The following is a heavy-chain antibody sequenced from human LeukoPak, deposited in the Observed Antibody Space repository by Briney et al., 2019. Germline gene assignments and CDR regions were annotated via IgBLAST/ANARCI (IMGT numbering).Heavy chain of an antibody. CDR3: ARDASFSMDV. D-gene: IGHD6-6*01. CDR2: ISFDASNK. V-gene: IGHV3-30-3*01. J-gene: IGHJ6*02. Sequence: WVAFISFDASNKYFADSVKGRFSISRDDSRNTVDLEMNSLRLEDTAVYFCARDASFSMDVWGQGTAVTVSS.